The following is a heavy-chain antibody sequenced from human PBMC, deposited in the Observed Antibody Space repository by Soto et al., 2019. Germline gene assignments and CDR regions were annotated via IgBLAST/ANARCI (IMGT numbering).Heavy chain of an antibody. J-gene: IGHJ4*02. D-gene: IGHD2-8*02. CDR2: IYYSGST. V-gene: IGHV4-31*03. CDR3: ARVVVYAMDY. Sequence: PSETLSLTCTVSGGSIISGGYYWIWIRQHPGKGLEWIGYIYYSGSTYYNPSLKSRVTISVDTSKNQFSLKLSSVTAADTAVYYCARVVVYAMDYWGQGTLVTVSS. CDR1: GGSIISGGYY.